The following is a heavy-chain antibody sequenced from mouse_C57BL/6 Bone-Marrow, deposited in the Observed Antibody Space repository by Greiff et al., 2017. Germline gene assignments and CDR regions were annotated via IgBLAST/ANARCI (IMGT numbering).Heavy chain of an antibody. J-gene: IGHJ2*01. Sequence: QVQLKQPGAELVMPGASVKLSCKASGYTFTSYWMHWVKQRPGQGLEWIGEIDPSDSYTNYNQKFKGKSTLTVDKSSSTAYMQLSSLTSEDSAGYYCARGNCPLDYWGQGTTVTVSS. D-gene: IGHD4-1*01. CDR1: GYTFTSYW. V-gene: IGHV1-69*01. CDR2: IDPSDSYT. CDR3: ARGNCPLDY.